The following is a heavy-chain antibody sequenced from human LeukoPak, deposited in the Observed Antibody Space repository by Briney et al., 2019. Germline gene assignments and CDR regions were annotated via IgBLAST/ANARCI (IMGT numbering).Heavy chain of an antibody. CDR3: ARLSAYSSTYLDQ. CDR1: GGSISSDNNH. Sequence: SETLSLTCTVSGGSISSDNNHWSWLRQPAGKGLEWIGRIYTRGSTSYNPSLKSRVTISVDTSKNQFSLRVRSLTAADTAIYYCARLSAYSSTYLDQGGQGTLVTVSS. V-gene: IGHV4-61*02. CDR2: IYTRGST. J-gene: IGHJ4*02. D-gene: IGHD6-19*01.